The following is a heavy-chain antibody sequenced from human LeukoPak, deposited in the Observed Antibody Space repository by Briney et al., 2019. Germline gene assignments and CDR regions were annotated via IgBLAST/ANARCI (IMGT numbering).Heavy chain of an antibody. CDR1: GGSITSSSYS. D-gene: IGHD2-2*01. CDR3: ARVSTSYYYYVMDV. Sequence: PSETLSLTCTVSGGSITSSSYSWGWIRQPPGKGLEWIGSIYYSGSTNYDPSLKSRVTISVDTSKNQFSLKLSSVTAADTPAYYCARVSTSYYYYVMDVWGQGTTVTVSS. CDR2: IYYSGST. J-gene: IGHJ6*02. V-gene: IGHV4-39*07.